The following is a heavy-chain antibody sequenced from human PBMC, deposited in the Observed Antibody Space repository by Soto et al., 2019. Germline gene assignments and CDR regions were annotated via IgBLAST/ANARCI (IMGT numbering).Heavy chain of an antibody. D-gene: IGHD2-15*01. CDR2: IYYTGST. CDR3: ARGLGYCSGGSCLYYYYMDV. J-gene: IGHJ6*03. V-gene: IGHV4-59*01. Sequence: PSETLSLTCTVSGGSISSYYWSWIRQPPGKGLEWIGYIYYTGSTNYNPSLKSRLTMSVITSKNQFSLKLSSVTAADTAVYYCARGLGYCSGGSCLYYYYMDVWGKGTTVTVSS. CDR1: GGSISSYY.